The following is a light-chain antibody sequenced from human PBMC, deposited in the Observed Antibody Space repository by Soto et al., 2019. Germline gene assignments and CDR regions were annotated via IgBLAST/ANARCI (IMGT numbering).Light chain of an antibody. CDR3: QQYDDSIT. CDR1: QSVSSNY. J-gene: IGKJ5*01. CDR2: GAS. V-gene: IGKV3-20*01. Sequence: EIVLTQSPDTLSLSPGESATLSCRASQSVSSNYLAWYQQKPGRAPRLLIYGASNRATGIPDRFSGSGSGTDFTLTISRLEPEDFAVFYCQQYDDSITFSQGTRLEIE.